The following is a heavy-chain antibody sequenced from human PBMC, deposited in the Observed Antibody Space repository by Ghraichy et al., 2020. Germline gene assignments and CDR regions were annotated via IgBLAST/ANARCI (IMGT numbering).Heavy chain of an antibody. V-gene: IGHV3-64*02. Sequence: GGSLRLSCAASGFTFSSYAMHWVRQAPGKGLEYVSTISSDGGSTYYADSVKGRFTISRDNSKNTLYLQMGSLRTEDMAVYYCARGGSGNWYRCIDSWGQGTLLFVTS. J-gene: IGHJ4*02. CDR2: ISSDGGST. D-gene: IGHD6-13*01. CDR1: GFTFSSYA. CDR3: ARGGSGNWYRCIDS.